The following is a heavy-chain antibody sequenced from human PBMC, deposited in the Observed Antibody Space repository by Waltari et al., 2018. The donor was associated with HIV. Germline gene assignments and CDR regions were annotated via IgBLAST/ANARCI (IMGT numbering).Heavy chain of an antibody. CDR2: IYPADCDT. CDR1: GYSFLSHW. CDR3: AKLQNGFDF. J-gene: IGHJ3*01. V-gene: IGHV5-51*03. Sequence: EVQLVQSGAELKKPGESLRISCKGSGYSFLSHWIGWVRQKPGKGLEWMGSIYPADCDTKYSPSFQGQVTISADKSIGTAYLHWSSLKVADTAMYYCAKLQNGFDFWGQGTRLTVSS.